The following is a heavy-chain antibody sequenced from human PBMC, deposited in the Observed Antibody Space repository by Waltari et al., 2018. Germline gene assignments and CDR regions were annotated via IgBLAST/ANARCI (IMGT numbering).Heavy chain of an antibody. J-gene: IGHJ2*01. V-gene: IGHV3-21*01. CDR3: ASSLMQDWYFDL. Sequence: EVQLVETGGGLIQPGGSLSLSCAASGFTVSSNYMSWVRQAPGKGLEWVSSISSSSSYIYYADSVKGRFTISRDNAKNSLYLQMNSLRAEDTAVYYCASSLMQDWYFDLWGRGTLVTVSS. CDR2: ISSSSSYI. CDR1: GFTVSSNY.